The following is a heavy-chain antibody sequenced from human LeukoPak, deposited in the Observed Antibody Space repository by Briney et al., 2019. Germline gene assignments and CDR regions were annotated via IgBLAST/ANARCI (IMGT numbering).Heavy chain of an antibody. Sequence: PWETLNLTCAVYGGSFSGYYWSWIRQPPGKGLEWIGEINHSGSTNYNPSLKSRVTISVDTSKNQFSLKLSSVTAADTAVYYCARGRRWSFYFDYWGPETLGTVSS. D-gene: IGHD1-26*01. CDR2: INHSGST. V-gene: IGHV4-34*01. J-gene: IGHJ4*03. CDR1: GGSFSGYY. CDR3: ARGRRWSFYFDY.